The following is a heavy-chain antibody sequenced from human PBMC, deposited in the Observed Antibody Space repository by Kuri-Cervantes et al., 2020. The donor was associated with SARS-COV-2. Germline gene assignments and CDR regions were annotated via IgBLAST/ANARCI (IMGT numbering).Heavy chain of an antibody. V-gene: IGHV3-48*04. CDR3: ARDRLRFAQSIAARRGFDY. D-gene: IGHD6-6*01. CDR2: ISSSSSTI. CDR1: GFTFSSYS. Sequence: GGSLRLSCAASGFTFSSYSMNWVRQAPGKGLEWVSYISSSSSTIYYADSVKGRFTISRDNAKNSLYLQMNSLRAEDTAVYYCARDRLRFAQSIAARRGFDYWGQGTLVTVSS. J-gene: IGHJ4*02.